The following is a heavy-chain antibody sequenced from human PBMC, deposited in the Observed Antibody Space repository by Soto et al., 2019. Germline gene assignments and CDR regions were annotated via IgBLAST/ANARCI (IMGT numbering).Heavy chain of an antibody. J-gene: IGHJ6*03. CDR3: ARYMTTGDYYYYYMDV. CDR2: IYSGGST. Sequence: GGSLRLSCAASGFTVSSNYMSWVRQAPGKGLEWVSVIYSGGSTYYADSVKGRFTISRDNSKNTLYLQMNSLRAEDTAVYYCARYMTTGDYYYYYMDVWGKGTTVTVSS. V-gene: IGHV3-66*01. D-gene: IGHD4-4*01. CDR1: GFTVSSNY.